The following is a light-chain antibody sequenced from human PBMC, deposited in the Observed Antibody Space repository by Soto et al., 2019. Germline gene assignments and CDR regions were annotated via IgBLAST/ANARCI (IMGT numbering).Light chain of an antibody. V-gene: IGKV1-5*01. Sequence: DVPMTQSPSTLSASVGDRVTITCRASQSISDWLAWYQQKPGKAPKLLIYDALKLESGVPSRFSGSGSGTEFTLTISSLQPDDFASYYCQQYNIYPYTFGQGTKLEIK. CDR1: QSISDW. CDR3: QQYNIYPYT. J-gene: IGKJ2*01. CDR2: DAL.